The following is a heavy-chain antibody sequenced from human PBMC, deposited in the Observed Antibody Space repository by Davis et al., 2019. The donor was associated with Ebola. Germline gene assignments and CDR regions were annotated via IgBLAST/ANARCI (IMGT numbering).Heavy chain of an antibody. J-gene: IGHJ5*02. CDR2: ISYDGSNK. CDR3: ARGVTPGITIFGVVISHNWFDP. CDR1: GFTFSSYG. V-gene: IGHV3-33*05. D-gene: IGHD3-3*01. Sequence: PGGSLRLSCAASGFTFSSYGMHWVRQAPGKGLEWVAVISYDGSNKYYADSVKGRFTISRDNSKNTLYLQMNSLRAEDTAVYYCARGVTPGITIFGVVISHNWFDPWGQGTLVTVSS.